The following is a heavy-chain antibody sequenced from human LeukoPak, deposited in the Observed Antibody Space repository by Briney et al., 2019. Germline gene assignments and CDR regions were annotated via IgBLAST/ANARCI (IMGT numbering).Heavy chain of an antibody. V-gene: IGHV4-39*07. CDR1: GGSISSGGYY. Sequence: ASETLSLTCTVSGGSISSGGYYWGWIRQPPGKGLEWIGSIYYSGSTYYNPSLKSRVTISVDTSKNQFSLKVNSVTAADTAVYYCARATHDLYHYDSSGQASYYFDHWGQGTLVTVSS. D-gene: IGHD3-22*01. CDR3: ARATHDLYHYDSSGQASYYFDH. J-gene: IGHJ4*02. CDR2: IYYSGST.